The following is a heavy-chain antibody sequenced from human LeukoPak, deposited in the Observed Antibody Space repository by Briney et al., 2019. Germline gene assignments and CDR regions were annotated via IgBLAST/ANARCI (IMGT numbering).Heavy chain of an antibody. CDR1: GGPINRSGYY. V-gene: IGHV4-31*03. J-gene: IGHJ4*02. CDR2: IYYSGST. CDR3: ARESITIFGVAPTPYFDY. Sequence: RPSETLSLTCTVSGGPINRSGYYWNWIRQHPGKGLEWIGYIYYSGSTYYNPSLKSRVTISVDMSKNQFSLKLSSVTAADTAVYYCARESITIFGVAPTPYFDYWGQGTLVTVSS. D-gene: IGHD3-3*01.